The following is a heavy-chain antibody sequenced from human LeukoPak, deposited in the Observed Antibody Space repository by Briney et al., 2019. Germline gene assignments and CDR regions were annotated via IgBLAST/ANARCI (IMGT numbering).Heavy chain of an antibody. V-gene: IGHV4-30-2*01. CDR2: IYHSGST. CDR1: GGSINTNTFF. J-gene: IGHJ4*02. D-gene: IGHD6-19*01. CDR3: AGLVTWGIAVAGTDY. Sequence: PSESLSLTCGVSGGSINTNTFFWGWIRQPPGKGLEWIGYIYHSGSTYYNPSLKSRVTISVDRSKNQFSLKLSSVTAADTAVYYCAGLVTWGIAVAGTDYWGQGTLVTVSS.